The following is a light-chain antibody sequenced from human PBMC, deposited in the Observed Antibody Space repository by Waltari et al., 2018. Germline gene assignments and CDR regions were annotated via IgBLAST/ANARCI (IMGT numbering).Light chain of an antibody. CDR1: SSDVGGHDY. J-gene: IGLJ1*01. CDR2: VVS. CDR3: SSYTSINTFV. V-gene: IGLV2-14*01. Sequence: QSALTQPASVSGSPGQSITISCTGTSSDVGGHDYVSWYQQHPGKAPKLMIYVVSKRPSVVSDRFSGSKSGNTAALTISGLQAEDEADYYCSSYTSINTFVFGTGTKVTVL.